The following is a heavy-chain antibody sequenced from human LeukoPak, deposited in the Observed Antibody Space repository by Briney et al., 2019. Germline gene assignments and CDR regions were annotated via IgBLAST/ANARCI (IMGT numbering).Heavy chain of an antibody. V-gene: IGHV3-30*04. CDR1: GFTFSNYT. Sequence: QSGGSLRLSCAASGFTFSNYTMHWVRQAPGKGLEWATVISYDGNDEYYADSVKGRFTISRGKSRSTLYLQMNSLRAEDTGVYYCARGGDYNFWSGYSYGMDVWGQGTTVSVSS. CDR3: ARGGDYNFWSGYSYGMDV. D-gene: IGHD3-3*01. J-gene: IGHJ6*02. CDR2: ISYDGNDE.